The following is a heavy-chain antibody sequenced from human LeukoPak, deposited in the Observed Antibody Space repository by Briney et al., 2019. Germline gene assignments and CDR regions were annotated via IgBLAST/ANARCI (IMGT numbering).Heavy chain of an antibody. Sequence: SETLSLTCTVSGDSISNYYWTWIRQTPGKGLEWIGNLYHSGAADYNPSLKTRVTTSVDTSKDQFSLSLRSSTAADTAVYFCARLVKTYFMDVWGTGTTVTVSS. J-gene: IGHJ6*03. D-gene: IGHD2/OR15-2a*01. CDR2: LYHSGAA. CDR3: ARLVKTYFMDV. V-gene: IGHV4-59*08. CDR1: GDSISNYY.